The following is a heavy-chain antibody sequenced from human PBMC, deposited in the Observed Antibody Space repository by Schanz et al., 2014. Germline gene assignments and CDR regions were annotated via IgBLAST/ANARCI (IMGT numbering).Heavy chain of an antibody. D-gene: IGHD6-13*01. CDR3: VKIGYTHWSLDD. J-gene: IGHJ4*02. CDR2: INQAASVQ. V-gene: IGHV3-7*01. CDR1: GFTFSAYW. Sequence: EVQLVESGGGLIQPGGSLRLSCAASGFTFSAYWMAWVRQAPGKGLEWVAAINQAASVQYYVDSVKGRFTISRDDVKNSHYLQMNSLRVEDTAVFYCVKIGYTHWSLDDWGQGILVTVSS.